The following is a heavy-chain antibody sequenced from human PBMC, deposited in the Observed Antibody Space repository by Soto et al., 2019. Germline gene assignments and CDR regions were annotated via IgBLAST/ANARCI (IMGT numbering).Heavy chain of an antibody. V-gene: IGHV3-64*01. Sequence: PGGSLRLSCATSGFTLSNYDMHWVRQAPGKGLEYVSAISSNGGSTYYANSVKGRFTISRDNSKNTLYLQMGSLRAEDMAVYYCARGLGYAFDIWGQGTMVTVSS. CDR1: GFTLSNYD. D-gene: IGHD2-15*01. J-gene: IGHJ3*02. CDR3: ARGLGYAFDI. CDR2: ISSNGGST.